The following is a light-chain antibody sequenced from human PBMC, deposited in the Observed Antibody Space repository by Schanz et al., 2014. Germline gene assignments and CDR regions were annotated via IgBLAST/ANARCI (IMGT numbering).Light chain of an antibody. J-gene: IGKJ2*01. CDR3: QQYNSYSGYT. Sequence: DIQMTQSPSTLSASVGDRVIITCRASQSISRWLAWYRQKPGMAPKLLIYQASSLQSGVPSRFSGSGSGTEFTLTISSLQPDDSATYYCQQYNSYSGYTFGQGTKLEIK. CDR2: QAS. CDR1: QSISRW. V-gene: IGKV1-5*03.